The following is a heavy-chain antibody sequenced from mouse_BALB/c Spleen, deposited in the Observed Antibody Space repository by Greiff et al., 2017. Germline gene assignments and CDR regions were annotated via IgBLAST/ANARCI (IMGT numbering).Heavy chain of an antibody. CDR3: VRYGYEDWYFDV. V-gene: IGHV10-1*02. D-gene: IGHD2-2*01. CDR2: IRSKSNNYAT. J-gene: IGHJ1*01. CDR1: GFTFNTYA. Sequence: EVQRVESGGGLVQPKGSLKLSCAASGFTFNTYAMNWVRQAPGKGLEWVARIRSKSNNYATYYADSVKDRFTISRDDSQSMLYLQMNNLKTEDTAMYYCVRYGYEDWYFDVWGAGTTVTVSS.